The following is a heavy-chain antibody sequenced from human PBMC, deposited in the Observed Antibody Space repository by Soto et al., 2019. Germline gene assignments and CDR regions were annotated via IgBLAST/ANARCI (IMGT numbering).Heavy chain of an antibody. J-gene: IGHJ6*01. CDR3: AREDSYGWSGESLDV. CDR1: GDSLRGQS. CDR2: LDQSGGT. V-gene: IGHV4-34*01. D-gene: IGHD6-19*01. Sequence: QVQLQQWGAGLLKASETLSLTCAVVGDSLRGQSWNWIRQSPGKGLEWIGELDQSGGTNYNPSLTSRAIISDDTSKNQFSLTFTSVTASDTAVYYCAREDSYGWSGESLDVWGQGITVTVSS.